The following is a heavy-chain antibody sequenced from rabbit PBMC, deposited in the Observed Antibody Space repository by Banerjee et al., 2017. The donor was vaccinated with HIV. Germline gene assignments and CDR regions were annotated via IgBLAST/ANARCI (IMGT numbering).Heavy chain of an antibody. J-gene: IGHJ4*01. D-gene: IGHD6-1*01. CDR2: IYTGSGST. Sequence: WVRQAPGKGLEWTACIYTGSGSTYYASWAKGRFTISKTSSTTVTLQMTSLTAADTATYFCARDAHGYGDAGYNLWGPGTLVTVS. V-gene: IGHV1S40*01. CDR3: ARDAHGYGDAGYNL.